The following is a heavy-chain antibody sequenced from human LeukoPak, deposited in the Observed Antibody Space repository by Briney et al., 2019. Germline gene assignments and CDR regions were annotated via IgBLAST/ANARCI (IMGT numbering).Heavy chain of an antibody. J-gene: IGHJ4*02. V-gene: IGHV1-24*01. CDR2: FDPEDGET. D-gene: IGHD6-19*01. Sequence: GASVKVSCKVSGYTLTELSMHWVRQAPGKGLEWMGGFDPEDGETIYAQKFQGRVTMTEDTSTDTAYMELSSLRSEDTAVYYCAADSNGWYDFDYWGQGTLVTVSS. CDR3: AADSNGWYDFDY. CDR1: GYTLTELS.